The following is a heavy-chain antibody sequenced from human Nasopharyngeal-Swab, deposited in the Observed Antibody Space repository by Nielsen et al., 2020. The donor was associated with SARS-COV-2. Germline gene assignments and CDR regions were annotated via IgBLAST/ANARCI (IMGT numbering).Heavy chain of an antibody. CDR1: GFPLKNYN. J-gene: IGHJ4*02. CDR2: ISVSSLTT. Sequence: GESLKISCAVSGFPLKNYNMIWVRQAPGKELEWLSYISVSSLTTYYADSVKGRFTISRDNAKNTLYLQINSLRVEDTAVYYCARWRGSTTWYFDYWGQGTLVTVSS. V-gene: IGHV3-48*04. D-gene: IGHD2-2*01. CDR3: ARWRGSTTWYFDY.